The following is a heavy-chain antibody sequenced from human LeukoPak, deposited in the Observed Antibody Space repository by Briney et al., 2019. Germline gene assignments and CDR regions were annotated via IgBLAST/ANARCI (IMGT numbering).Heavy chain of an antibody. CDR2: IYYSGST. J-gene: IGHJ3*02. CDR1: GGSISSNY. D-gene: IGHD6-13*01. V-gene: IGHV4-59*08. Sequence: TASETLSLTCTASGGSISSNYWSWIRQPPGKGLEWIGYIYYSGSTNYNPSLKSRVTISVDTSKNQFSLKVSSVTAADTAVYYCARLTAVRQLTTGDAFDIWGQGTMVTVSS. CDR3: ARLTAVRQLTTGDAFDI.